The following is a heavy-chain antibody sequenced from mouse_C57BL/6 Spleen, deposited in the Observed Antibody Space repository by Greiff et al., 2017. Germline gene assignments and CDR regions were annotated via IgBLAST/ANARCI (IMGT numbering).Heavy chain of an antibody. CDR2: IDPSDSET. D-gene: IGHD4-1*01. CDR3: AREGALGPAY. V-gene: IGHV1-52*01. CDR1: GYTFTSYW. Sequence: QVQLKQPGAELVRPGSSVKLSCKASGYTFTSYWMHWVKQRPIQGLEWIGNIDPSDSETHYNQKFKDKATLTVDKSSSTAYMQLSSLTSEDSAVYYCAREGALGPAYWGQGTLVTVSA. J-gene: IGHJ3*01.